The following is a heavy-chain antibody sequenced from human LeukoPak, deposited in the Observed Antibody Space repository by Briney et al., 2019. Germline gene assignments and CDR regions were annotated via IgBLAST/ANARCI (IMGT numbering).Heavy chain of an antibody. CDR3: AKAPQWLVPHAEYFQQ. J-gene: IGHJ1*01. D-gene: IGHD6-19*01. CDR1: GFTFSSYS. Sequence: GGSLRLSCAASGFTFSSYSMSRVRQAPGKGLEWVSAISGSGCSTYYADSVKGRYTISRHNSKNTLYLQMNSVRAEDRAVYYCAKAPQWLVPHAEYFQQWGQGTLVTVSS. CDR2: ISGSGCST. V-gene: IGHV3-23*01.